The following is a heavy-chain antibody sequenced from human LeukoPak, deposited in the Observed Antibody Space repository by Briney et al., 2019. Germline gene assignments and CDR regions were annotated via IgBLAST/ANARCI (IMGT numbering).Heavy chain of an antibody. CDR2: INHSGST. D-gene: IGHD5-24*01. V-gene: IGHV4-34*01. CDR1: GGSFSGYY. CDR3: ARLARWLQDFDY. J-gene: IGHJ4*02. Sequence: PSETLSLTCAVYGGSFSGYYWSWIRQPPGKGLEWIGEINHSGSTNYNPSLKSRVTISVDTSKNQFSLKLSSVTAADTAVYYCARLARWLQDFDYWGQGTLVTVSS.